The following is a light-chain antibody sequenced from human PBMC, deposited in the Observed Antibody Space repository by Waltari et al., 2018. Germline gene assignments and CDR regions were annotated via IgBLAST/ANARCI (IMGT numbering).Light chain of an antibody. J-gene: IGLJ6*01. CDR2: PNN. Sequence: QSVLTQPPSASGTPGQRVTISCSGSSSNIGSNPVNWYQQLPGTAPKLLIYPNNQRPSGVPDRFSGSKSGTSAAWASSGLQSEDEAHYYCATWDDSLNGNVFGSGTKVIVL. CDR1: SSNIGSNP. V-gene: IGLV1-44*01. CDR3: ATWDDSLNGNV.